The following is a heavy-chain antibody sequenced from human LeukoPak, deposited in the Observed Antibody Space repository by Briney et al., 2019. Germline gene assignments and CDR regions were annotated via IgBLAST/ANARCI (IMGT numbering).Heavy chain of an antibody. V-gene: IGHV3-21*01. CDR3: ARADTTGGYYFDY. CDR1: GITFTSSS. Sequence: PGGSLRLSCAASGITFTSSSMTWVRQAPGKGLEWVSSISSSSYMYFADSLKGRFTISRDNAKNSLYLQMNSLRAEDTAVYYCARADTTGGYYFDYWGQGTLVTVSS. CDR2: ISSSSYM. D-gene: IGHD4-17*01. J-gene: IGHJ4*02.